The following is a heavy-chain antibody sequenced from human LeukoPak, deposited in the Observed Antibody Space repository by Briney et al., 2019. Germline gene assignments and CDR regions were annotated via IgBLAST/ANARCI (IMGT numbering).Heavy chain of an antibody. CDR2: INPNSGGT. V-gene: IGHV1-2*02. Sequence: GASVKVSCKASGYTFTSYDINWVRQATGQGLEWMGWINPNSGGTSYAQKFQGRVTMTRDTSISTAYMELSRLRSDDTAVYYCARAENIVVVPAAIFDPWGQGTLVTVSS. CDR3: ARAENIVVVPAAIFDP. D-gene: IGHD2-2*02. J-gene: IGHJ5*02. CDR1: GYTFTSYD.